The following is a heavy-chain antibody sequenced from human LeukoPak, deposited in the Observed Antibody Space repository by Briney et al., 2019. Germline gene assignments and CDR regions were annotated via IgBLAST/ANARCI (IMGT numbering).Heavy chain of an antibody. D-gene: IGHD2-8*01. V-gene: IGHV5-51*01. CDR3: ARGYCTNGVCYADAFDI. CDR1: GYSFTTYW. Sequence: GESLKISCKGFGYSFTTYWIDWVRQMPGKDLEWMGSIYPGDSDTRYSPSFQGQVTISADKSISTAYLQWSSLKASDTAMYYCARGYCTNGVCYADAFDIWGQGTMVTVSS. J-gene: IGHJ3*02. CDR2: IYPGDSDT.